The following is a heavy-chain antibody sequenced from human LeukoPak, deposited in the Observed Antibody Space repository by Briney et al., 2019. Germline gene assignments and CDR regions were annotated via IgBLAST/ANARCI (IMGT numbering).Heavy chain of an antibody. CDR2: INHSGST. V-gene: IGHV4-34*01. CDR3: ARARGYIDDY. J-gene: IGHJ4*02. D-gene: IGHD5-12*01. CDR1: GGSFSGYY. Sequence: SETLSLTCAVYGGSFSGYYWSWIRQPPGKGLEWIGEINHSGSTNYNPSLKSRVTISVDTSKNQFSLKLSSVTAADTAVYYCARARGYIDDYWGQGTLATVSS.